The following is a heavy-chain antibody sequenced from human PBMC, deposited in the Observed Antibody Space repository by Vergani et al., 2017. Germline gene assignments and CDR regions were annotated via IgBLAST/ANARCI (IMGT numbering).Heavy chain of an antibody. J-gene: IGHJ6*02. Sequence: EVQLLESGGGLVQPGGSLRLSCAASGFTFSSYSMNWVRQAPGKGLEWVSSISSSSSYIYYADSVKGRFTISRDNAKNSLYLQMNSLRAEDTAVYYCARDYSMIVNEGFWGQGTTVTVSS. CDR1: GFTFSSYS. V-gene: IGHV3-21*01. CDR3: ARDYSMIVNEGF. D-gene: IGHD3-22*01. CDR2: ISSSSSYI.